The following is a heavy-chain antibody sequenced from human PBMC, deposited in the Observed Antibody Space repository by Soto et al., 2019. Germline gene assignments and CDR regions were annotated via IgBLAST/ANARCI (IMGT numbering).Heavy chain of an antibody. CDR2: IYSGGST. Sequence: GGSLRLSCAASGFSVSSNYMNWVRQAPGKGLEWVSVIYSGGSTYYADSVKGRFTISRDNSKNTLYLQMNSLRAEDTAVYYCAVKLGKYSGEFNYWGQGTQVTAPQ. V-gene: IGHV3-53*01. CDR3: AVKLGKYSGEFNY. CDR1: GFSVSSNY. D-gene: IGHD5-12*01. J-gene: IGHJ4*02.